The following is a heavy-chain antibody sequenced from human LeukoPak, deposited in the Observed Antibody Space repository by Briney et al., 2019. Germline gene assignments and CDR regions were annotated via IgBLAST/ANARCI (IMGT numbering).Heavy chain of an antibody. D-gene: IGHD3-22*01. V-gene: IGHV4-59*01. CDR2: IYYSGST. CDR3: ARGGLSYDSSAWFDY. J-gene: IGHJ4*02. Sequence: SETLSLTCTVSNGSISPYSWSWIRQPPGKGPEWIGYIYYSGSTNYNPSLRSRVTISVDTSKNQFSLKLSSVTAADTAVYYCARGGLSYDSSAWFDYWGQGSLVTVSS. CDR1: NGSISPYS.